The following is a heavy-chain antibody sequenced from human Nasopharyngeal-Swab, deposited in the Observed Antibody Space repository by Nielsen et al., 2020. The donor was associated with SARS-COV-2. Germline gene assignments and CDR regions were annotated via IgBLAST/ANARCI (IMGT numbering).Heavy chain of an antibody. V-gene: IGHV7-4-1*02. CDR2: INTNTGNP. J-gene: IGHJ5*02. CDR3: ARERRLGYCSGGSCYYAWFDP. Sequence: ASVKVSCKASGDTFISYAFSWVRQAPGQGLEWMGWINTNTGNPTYAQGFTGRFVFSLDTSVSTAYLQISSLKAEDTAVYYCARERRLGYCSGGSCYYAWFDPWGQGTLVTVSS. CDR1: GDTFISYA. D-gene: IGHD2-15*01.